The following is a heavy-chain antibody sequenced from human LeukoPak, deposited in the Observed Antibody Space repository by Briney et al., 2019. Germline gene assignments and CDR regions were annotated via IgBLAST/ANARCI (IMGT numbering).Heavy chain of an antibody. CDR1: GGSISSGGYY. Sequence: PSETLSLTCTVSGGSISSGGYYWSWIRQHPGKGLEWIGYIYYSGSTYYNPSLKSRVTISVDTSKNQFSLKLGSVTAADTAVYYCARVRANGVCYLDYWGQGTLVTVSS. CDR3: ARVRANGVCYLDY. CDR2: IYYSGST. J-gene: IGHJ4*02. V-gene: IGHV4-31*03. D-gene: IGHD2-8*01.